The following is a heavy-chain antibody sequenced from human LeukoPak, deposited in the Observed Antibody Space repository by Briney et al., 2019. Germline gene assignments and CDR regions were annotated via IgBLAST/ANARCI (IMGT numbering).Heavy chain of an antibody. CDR2: IYHSGST. CDR1: GYSISSGYY. J-gene: IGHJ3*02. CDR3: ASIKSGYSYGLGAFDI. D-gene: IGHD5-18*01. Sequence: SETLSLTCAVSGYSISSGYYWGWIRQPPGKGLEWIGSIYHSGSTYYNPSLKSRVTISVDTSKNQFSLKLSSVTAADTAVYSCASIKSGYSYGLGAFDIWGQGTMVTVSS. V-gene: IGHV4-38-2*01.